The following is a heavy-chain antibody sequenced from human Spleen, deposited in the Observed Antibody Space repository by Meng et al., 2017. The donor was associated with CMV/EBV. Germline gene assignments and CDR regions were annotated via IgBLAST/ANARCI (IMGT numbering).Heavy chain of an antibody. D-gene: IGHD3-3*01. J-gene: IGHJ4*02. CDR1: GFTVSSSY. CDR2: IYSGGST. CDR3: ARLGHAIFGVVIQDN. V-gene: IGHV3-53*01. Sequence: GESLKISCAASGFTVSSSYMRWVRQAPGKGLDWVSVIYSGGSTYYADSVKGRFTISRDNSKNTLYLQMNSLRAEDTAVYYCARLGHAIFGVVIQDNWGQGTLVTVSS.